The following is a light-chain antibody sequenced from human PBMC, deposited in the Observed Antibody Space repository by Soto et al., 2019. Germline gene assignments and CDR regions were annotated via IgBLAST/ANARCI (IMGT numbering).Light chain of an antibody. V-gene: IGKV1-5*03. CDR2: EAS. J-gene: IGKJ1*01. Sequence: IQMTQSASTLSAYVGDRVTITCRASHSISTSLAWYQQKPGKAPKVLIYEASNLQRGVPTRFSGGGFGTDFTLTISSVQPDDFATYYCQQYDSYWTFGQGTKVEIK. CDR1: HSISTS. CDR3: QQYDSYWT.